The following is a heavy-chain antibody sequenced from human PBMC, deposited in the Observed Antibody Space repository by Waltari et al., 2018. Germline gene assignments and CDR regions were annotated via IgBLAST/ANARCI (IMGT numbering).Heavy chain of an antibody. D-gene: IGHD6-6*01. CDR2: VDPEDGET. Sequence: ELQLVQSGAEVKKLVATVKISCMASGSTFTDYYMHWVQLAPGKGLEWMGRVDPEDGETIYAEKFQGRVTITADTSTDTAYMELSSLRSEDTAVYYCATEFPYSSSAQHYYYYYMDVWGKGTTVTVSS. CDR3: ATEFPYSSSAQHYYYYYMDV. V-gene: IGHV1-69-2*01. CDR1: GSTFTDYY. J-gene: IGHJ6*03.